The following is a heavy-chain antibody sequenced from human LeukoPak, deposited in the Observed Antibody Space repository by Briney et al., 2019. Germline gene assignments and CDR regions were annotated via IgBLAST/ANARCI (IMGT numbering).Heavy chain of an antibody. CDR2: MNPNSGNT. CDR1: GYTFTSYD. D-gene: IGHD3-22*01. V-gene: IGHV1-8*01. Sequence: ASVKVSCKASGYTFTSYDINWVRQATGQGLEWMGWMNPNSGNTGYAQKFQGRVTMTRNTSISTAYMELSSLRSEDTAVYYCVSGGTYYYDSSGPGEFDIWGQGTMVTVSS. CDR3: VSGGTYYYDSSGPGEFDI. J-gene: IGHJ3*02.